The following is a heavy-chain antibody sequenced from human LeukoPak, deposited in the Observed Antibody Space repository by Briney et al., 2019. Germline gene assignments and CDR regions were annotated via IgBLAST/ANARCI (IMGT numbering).Heavy chain of an antibody. V-gene: IGHV3-23*01. D-gene: IGHD6-19*01. Sequence: GGSLRLSCEASGFTFTKYAMSWVRQAPGKGLEWVSSISSSGHNTYYADSVEGRFTISRDNSNNTLYLQMNSLRAEDTAIYYCAKGPHIAVAATFFDYWGQGTLVIVSS. CDR2: ISSSGHNT. CDR1: GFTFTKYA. CDR3: AKGPHIAVAATFFDY. J-gene: IGHJ4*02.